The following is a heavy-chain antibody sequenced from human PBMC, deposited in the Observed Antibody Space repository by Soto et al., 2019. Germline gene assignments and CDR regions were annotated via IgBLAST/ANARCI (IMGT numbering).Heavy chain of an antibody. CDR2: INPSGGNT. J-gene: IGHJ4*02. V-gene: IGHV1-46*01. CDR1: GYTFTSYY. CDR3: ARDSPREGRGFDY. Sequence: QVQLVQSGAEVKKPGASVKVSCKASGYTFTSYYMHWVRQAPGQGLEWMGIINPSGGNTNYAQKLQGRVTMTTDTSTSTAYMELRSLRSDDTAVYYCARDSPREGRGFDYWGQGTLVTVSS.